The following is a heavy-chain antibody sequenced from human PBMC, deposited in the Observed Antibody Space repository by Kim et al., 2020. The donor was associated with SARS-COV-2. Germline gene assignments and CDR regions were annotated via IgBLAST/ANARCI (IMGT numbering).Heavy chain of an antibody. CDR3: ARDYKGYCTGGVCSYFDY. Sequence: QGRVTITADESTSTAYMELSSLRSEDTAVYYCARDYKGYCTGGVCSYFDYWGQGTLVTVSS. J-gene: IGHJ4*02. D-gene: IGHD2-8*02. V-gene: IGHV1-69*01.